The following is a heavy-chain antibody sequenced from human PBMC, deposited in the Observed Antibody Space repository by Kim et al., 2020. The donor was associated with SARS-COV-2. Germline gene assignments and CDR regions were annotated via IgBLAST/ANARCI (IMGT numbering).Heavy chain of an antibody. J-gene: IGHJ4*02. CDR2: IYSGGSST. CDR1: GFTFSSYA. V-gene: IGHV3-23*03. Sequence: GGSLRLSCAASGFTFSSYAMSWVRQAPGKGLEWVSVIYSGGSSTYYADSVKGRFTISRDNSKNTLYLQMNSLRAEDTAVYYCAKGGVGATYFDYWGQGTLVTVSS. CDR3: AKGGVGATYFDY. D-gene: IGHD1-26*01.